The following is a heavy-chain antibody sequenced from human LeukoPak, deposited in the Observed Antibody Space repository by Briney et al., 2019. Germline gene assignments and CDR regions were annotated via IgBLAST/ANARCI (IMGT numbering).Heavy chain of an antibody. Sequence: ASVKVSCKASGYTFTGYYMHWVRQAPGQGLEWMGWINPNSGGTNYAQKFQGRVTMTRDTSISTAYMELSRLRSDDTAVYYCAREPDYDYVWGSYRGNYYYYMDVWGKGTTVTVSS. CDR2: INPNSGGT. D-gene: IGHD3-16*02. CDR1: GYTFTGYY. J-gene: IGHJ6*03. V-gene: IGHV1-2*02. CDR3: AREPDYDYVWGSYRGNYYYYMDV.